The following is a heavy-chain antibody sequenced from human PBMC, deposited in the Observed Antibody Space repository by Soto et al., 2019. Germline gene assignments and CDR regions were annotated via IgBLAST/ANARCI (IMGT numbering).Heavy chain of an antibody. V-gene: IGHV3-73*01. CDR2: IRSKANSYAT. CDR3: TRIIEMATIVLFDY. J-gene: IGHJ4*02. CDR1: GFTFSGSA. D-gene: IGHD5-12*01. Sequence: GGSLRLSCAASGFTFSGSAMHWVRQASGKGLEWVGRIRSKANSYATAYAASVKGRFTISRDDSKNTAYLQMNSLKTEDTAVYYSTRIIEMATIVLFDYWGQGTLVTVSS.